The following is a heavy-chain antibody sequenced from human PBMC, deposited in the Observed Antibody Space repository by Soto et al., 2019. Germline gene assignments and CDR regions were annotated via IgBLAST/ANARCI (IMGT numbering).Heavy chain of an antibody. J-gene: IGHJ4*02. Sequence: ASVKVSCKASGGTFSRNTISWVRRAPGQGLEWMGGIMPIFGSANYAQKFQGRVTITADENTRTVYMELSRLRSEDTAVYYCARQFDSDTTGYYYAYWGQGTLVTVSS. D-gene: IGHD3-22*01. CDR2: IMPIFGSA. CDR3: ARQFDSDTTGYYYAY. V-gene: IGHV1-69*13. CDR1: GGTFSRNT.